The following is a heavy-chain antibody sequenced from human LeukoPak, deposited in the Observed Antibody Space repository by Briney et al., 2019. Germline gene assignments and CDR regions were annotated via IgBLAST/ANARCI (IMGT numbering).Heavy chain of an antibody. CDR1: GGSISSYY. Sequence: SETLSLTCTVSGGSISSYYWTWIRQPPGKGLDWIGYIYYSGSTNYNPSLKSRVTISVDTSKNQFSLKLSSVTAADTAVYYCARGGSAYYYDSSGVYYFDYWGQGTLVTVSS. J-gene: IGHJ4*02. D-gene: IGHD3-22*01. CDR3: ARGGSAYYYDSSGVYYFDY. V-gene: IGHV4-59*01. CDR2: IYYSGST.